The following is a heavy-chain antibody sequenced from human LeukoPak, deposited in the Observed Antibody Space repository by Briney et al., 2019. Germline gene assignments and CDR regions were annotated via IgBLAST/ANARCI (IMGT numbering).Heavy chain of an antibody. J-gene: IGHJ6*03. CDR1: GFTFSSYG. Sequence: SGGSLRLSCAASGFTFSSYGMSWVRQAPGKGLEWVSAISGSGGSTYYADSVKGRFTMSRDNSKNTLYLQMNSLRAEDTAVYYCAKDTVKVTTIRRVPHYMDVWGKGTTVTVSS. D-gene: IGHD5-12*01. CDR3: AKDTVKVTTIRRVPHYMDV. CDR2: ISGSGGST. V-gene: IGHV3-23*01.